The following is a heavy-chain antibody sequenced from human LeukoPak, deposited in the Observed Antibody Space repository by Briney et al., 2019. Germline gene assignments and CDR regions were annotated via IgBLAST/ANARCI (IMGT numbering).Heavy chain of an antibody. CDR1: GGSISSYY. J-gene: IGHJ4*02. V-gene: IGHV4-59*08. CDR3: ARHGTQWLRYPNFDY. Sequence: SETLSLTCTVSGGSISSYYWSWIRQPPGEGLEWIGSIYYNGNTDYDPSLKSRVTISVDTSNNQFSLKLSSVTAADTAVYYCARHGTQWLRYPNFDYWGQGTLVTVSS. D-gene: IGHD6-19*01. CDR2: IYYNGNT.